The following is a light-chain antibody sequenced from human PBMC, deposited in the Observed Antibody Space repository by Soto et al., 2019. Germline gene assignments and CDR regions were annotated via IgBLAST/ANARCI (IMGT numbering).Light chain of an antibody. CDR2: KVS. V-gene: IGKV2-30*02. CDR1: QSLVHSDGNTY. CDR3: MQATHGPPLT. Sequence: DVVMTQSPLSLPVTLGQPASISCRSSQSLVHSDGNTYLNWFQQRPGQSPRRLIYKVSYRDSGVPDRCSGSGSGTDFTLKISRVEAEDVGMYYCMQATHGPPLTFGGGTKVEIK. J-gene: IGKJ4*01.